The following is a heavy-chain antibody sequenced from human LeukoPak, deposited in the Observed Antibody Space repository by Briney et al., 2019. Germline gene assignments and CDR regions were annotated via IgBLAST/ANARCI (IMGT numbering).Heavy chain of an antibody. D-gene: IGHD2-15*01. CDR2: IYPGDSDT. J-gene: IGHJ4*02. CDR3: ARLRYCSGGSCYSGRDY. V-gene: IGHV5-51*01. CDR1: GYSFTSYW. Sequence: GESLKISCKGSGYSFTSYWIGWVRQMPGKGLEWMGIIYPGDSDTRYSPSFQGQVTISADKSISTAYLQWSSLEASDTAMYYCARLRYCSGGSCYSGRDYWGQGTLVTVSS.